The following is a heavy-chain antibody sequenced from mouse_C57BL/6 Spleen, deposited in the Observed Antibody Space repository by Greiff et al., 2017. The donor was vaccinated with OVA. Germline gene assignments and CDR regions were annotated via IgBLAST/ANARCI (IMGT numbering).Heavy chain of an antibody. CDR1: GYSFTGYY. CDR3: ARGYYGRADY. Sequence: EVQLQQSGPELVKPGASVKISCKASGYSFTGYYMNWVKQSPEKSLEWIGEINPSTGGTTYNQKFKAKATLTVDKSSSTAYMQLKSLTSEDSAVYYCARGYYGRADYWGQGTTLTVSS. J-gene: IGHJ2*01. V-gene: IGHV1-42*01. D-gene: IGHD1-1*01. CDR2: INPSTGGT.